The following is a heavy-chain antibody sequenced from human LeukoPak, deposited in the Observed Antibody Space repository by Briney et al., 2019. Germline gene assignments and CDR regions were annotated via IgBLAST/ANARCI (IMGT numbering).Heavy chain of an antibody. CDR3: AVCSANFGY. CDR2: INPNSGDT. Sequence: ASVKVSCKASGYTFTGYYIHWVRQAPGQGLEWVGWINPNSGDTNSAQKFQGRVTMTRDTSVSTAYMEVSSLRFDDTAVYYCAVCSANFGYWGQGTLVTVSS. D-gene: IGHD3-10*02. V-gene: IGHV1-2*02. J-gene: IGHJ4*02. CDR1: GYTFTGYY.